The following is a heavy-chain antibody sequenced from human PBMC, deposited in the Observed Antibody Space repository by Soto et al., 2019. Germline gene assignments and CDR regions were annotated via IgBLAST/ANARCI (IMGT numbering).Heavy chain of an antibody. CDR3: TRDASRDSSARGWFDP. CDR2: ISSNSAYI. CDR1: GLTFRSFT. J-gene: IGHJ5*02. Sequence: GGSLRLSCAASGLTFRSFTMNVVRQAPGKGLEWVSTISSNSAYIYYTDALRGRFTISRDNAKNSLHLQMNSLRAEDTAVYYCTRDASRDSSARGWFDPWGPGTLVTVSS. D-gene: IGHD6-13*01. V-gene: IGHV3-21*01.